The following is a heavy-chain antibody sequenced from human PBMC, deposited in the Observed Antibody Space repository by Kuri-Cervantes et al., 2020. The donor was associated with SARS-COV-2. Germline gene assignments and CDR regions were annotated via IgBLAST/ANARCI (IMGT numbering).Heavy chain of an antibody. CDR3: ARGIPSYQNYYYYYMDV. CDR2: IRYDGSNK. J-gene: IGHJ6*03. D-gene: IGHD2-2*01. CDR1: GFTFSSYG. V-gene: IGHV3-30*02. Sequence: GESLKISCAASGFTFSSYGMHWVRQAPGKGLEWVAFIRYDGSNKYYADSVKGRVTISRDNAKNSLYLQMNSLRAEDTAVYYCARGIPSYQNYYYYYMDVWGKGTTVTVSS.